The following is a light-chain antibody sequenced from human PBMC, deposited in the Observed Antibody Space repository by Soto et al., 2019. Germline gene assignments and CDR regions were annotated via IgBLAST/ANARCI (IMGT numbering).Light chain of an antibody. CDR2: GAS. CDR3: QQYNNWPPG. J-gene: IGKJ1*01. Sequence: EIVMTQSPATLSVSPGERATLSCRASQSVSSNLAWYQQKPGQAPRLLIYGASTRATGIPARFSGSGSGTEFTLTISSLQSEDFALYYCQQYNNWPPGFGQGTKVEIK. CDR1: QSVSSN. V-gene: IGKV3-15*01.